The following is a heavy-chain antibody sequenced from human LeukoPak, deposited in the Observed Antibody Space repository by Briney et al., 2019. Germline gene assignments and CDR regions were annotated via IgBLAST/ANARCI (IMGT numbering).Heavy chain of an antibody. Sequence: ASVKVSCKVSGYTLTELSMHWVRQAPGKGREWMGGFDPEDGETIYAQKFQGRGTMTEDTSPDTAYLDLSSLSSEHTAVYYCATGRDLIYYYYGMDVWGQGTTVTVSS. D-gene: IGHD2-21*02. CDR1: GYTLTELS. J-gene: IGHJ6*02. V-gene: IGHV1-24*01. CDR3: ATGRDLIYYYYGMDV. CDR2: FDPEDGET.